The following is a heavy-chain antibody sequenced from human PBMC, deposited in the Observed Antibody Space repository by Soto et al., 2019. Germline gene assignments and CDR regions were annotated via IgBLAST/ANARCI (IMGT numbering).Heavy chain of an antibody. Sequence: HPGGSLRLSCAASGFTVTSNYMTWVRQAPGKGLEWVSVIHAVGSIYYADSVKGRFTISRDKSKNTLYLQMNSLRAEDTAVYYCASAKGYYYGMDVWGRGTTVTVSS. CDR3: ASAKGYYYGMDV. V-gene: IGHV3-53*01. CDR1: GFTVTSNY. CDR2: IHAVGSI. J-gene: IGHJ6*02.